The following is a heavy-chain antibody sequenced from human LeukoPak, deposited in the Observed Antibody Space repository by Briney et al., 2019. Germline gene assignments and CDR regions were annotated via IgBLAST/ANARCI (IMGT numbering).Heavy chain of an antibody. D-gene: IGHD2-15*01. CDR2: INSNSKTI. CDR1: GFTFSSYE. V-gene: IGHV3-48*03. CDR3: ARDNSHCSGGSCAGGNYYGMDV. J-gene: IGHJ6*02. Sequence: GGSLRLSCAASGFTFSSYEVNWVRQAPGKGLEWVSYINSNSKTIYYADSVKGRFTISRDNAKNSVYLQMNSLRAEDTAVYYCARDNSHCSGGSCAGGNYYGMDVWGQGTTVTVSS.